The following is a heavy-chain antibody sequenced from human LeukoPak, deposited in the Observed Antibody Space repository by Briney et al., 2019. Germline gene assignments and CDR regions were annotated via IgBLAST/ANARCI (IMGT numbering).Heavy chain of an antibody. CDR1: GFTFSSYA. CDR3: ARDSGYYDSSGYYPYFDY. V-gene: IGHV3-23*01. Sequence: GGSLRLSCAASGFTFSSYAMSWVRQAPGKGLEWVSAISGSGGSTYYADSVKGRFTISRDNAKNTLYLQMNSLRAEDTAVYYCARDSGYYDSSGYYPYFDYWGQGTLVIVSS. CDR2: ISGSGGST. D-gene: IGHD3-22*01. J-gene: IGHJ4*02.